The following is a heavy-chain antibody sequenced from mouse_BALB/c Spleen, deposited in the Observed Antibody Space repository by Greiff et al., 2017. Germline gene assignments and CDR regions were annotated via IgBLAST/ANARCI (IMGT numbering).Heavy chain of an antibody. V-gene: IGHV5-4*02. Sequence: EVQVVESGGGLVKPGGSLKLSCAASGFTFSDYYMYWVRQTPEKRLEWVATISDGGSYTYYPDSVKGRFTISRDNAKNNLYLQMSSLKSEDTAMYYCARGPYGSSPWYFDYWGQGTTLTVSS. CDR1: GFTFSDYY. J-gene: IGHJ2*01. CDR3: ARGPYGSSPWYFDY. CDR2: ISDGGSYT. D-gene: IGHD1-1*01.